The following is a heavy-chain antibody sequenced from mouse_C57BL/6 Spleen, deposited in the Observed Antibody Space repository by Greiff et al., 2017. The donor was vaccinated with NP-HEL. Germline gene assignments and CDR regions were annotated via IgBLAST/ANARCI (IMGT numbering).Heavy chain of an antibody. CDR2: INPSSGYT. V-gene: IGHV1-4*01. J-gene: IGHJ1*03. CDR3: ARDYGSSYWYFDV. D-gene: IGHD1-1*01. CDR1: GYTFTSYT. Sequence: VQLQQSGAELARPGASVKMSCKASGYTFTSYTMHWVKQRPGQGLEWIGYINPSSGYTKYNQKFKDKATLTADKSSSTAYMQLRSRTSEDSAVYYCARDYGSSYWYFDVWGTGTTVTVSS.